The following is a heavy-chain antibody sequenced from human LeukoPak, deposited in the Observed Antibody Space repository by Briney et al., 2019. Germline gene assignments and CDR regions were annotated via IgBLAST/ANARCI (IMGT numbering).Heavy chain of an antibody. V-gene: IGHV4-61*02. J-gene: IGHJ4*02. CDR3: ARCYYDSSGCDY. CDR1: GGSISSGSYY. Sequence: SETLSLTCTVSGGSISSGSYYWSWIRQPAGKGLEWIGRIYTSGSTNYNPSLKSRVTISVDTSKNQFSLKLSSVTAADTAVYYCARCYYDSSGCDYWGQGTLVTVSS. D-gene: IGHD3-22*01. CDR2: IYTSGST.